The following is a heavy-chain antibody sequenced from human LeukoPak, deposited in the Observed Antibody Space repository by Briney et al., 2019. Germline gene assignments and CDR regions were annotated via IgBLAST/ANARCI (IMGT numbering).Heavy chain of an antibody. CDR2: IYHSGST. CDR3: ARGHTTTNDAFDI. CDR1: GGSISSGGYS. D-gene: IGHD1-1*01. J-gene: IGHJ3*02. V-gene: IGHV4-30-2*01. Sequence: SETLSLTCAVSGGSISSGGYSWSWIRQPPGKGLEWIGYIYHSGSTYCNPSLKSRVTISVDRSKNQFSLKLSSVTAADTAVYYCARGHTTTNDAFDIWGQGTMVTVSS.